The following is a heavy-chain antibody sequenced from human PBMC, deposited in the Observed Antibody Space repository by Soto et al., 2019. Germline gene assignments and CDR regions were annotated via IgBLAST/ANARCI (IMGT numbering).Heavy chain of an antibody. CDR3: VKDLDDFWSGYYLGSFDY. CDR2: ISSNGGST. D-gene: IGHD3-3*01. J-gene: IGHJ4*02. CDR1: GFTFSSYA. V-gene: IGHV3-64D*08. Sequence: GGSLRLSCSASGFTFSSYAMHWVRQAPGKGLEYVSAISSNGGSTYYADSVKGRFTISRDNSKNTLYLQMSSLRAEDTAVYYCVKDLDDFWSGYYLGSFDYWGQGTLVTVSS.